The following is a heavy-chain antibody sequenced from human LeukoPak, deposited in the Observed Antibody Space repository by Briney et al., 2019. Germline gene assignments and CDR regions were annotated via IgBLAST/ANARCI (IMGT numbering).Heavy chain of an antibody. J-gene: IGHJ4*02. Sequence: GGSLRLSCAASGFTFSSYGMHWVRQAPGKGLEWVAVISYDGSNKYYADSVKGRFTISRDNSKNTLYLQMNSLRAEDTAVYYCARDWGRCSGGSCYAGPFDYWGQGTLVTVSS. D-gene: IGHD2-15*01. CDR3: ARDWGRCSGGSCYAGPFDY. V-gene: IGHV3-30*03. CDR2: ISYDGSNK. CDR1: GFTFSSYG.